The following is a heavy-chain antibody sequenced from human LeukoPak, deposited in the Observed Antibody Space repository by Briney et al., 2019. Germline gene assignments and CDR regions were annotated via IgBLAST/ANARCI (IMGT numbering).Heavy chain of an antibody. D-gene: IGHD3/OR15-3a*01. J-gene: IGHJ4*02. V-gene: IGHV1-2*02. Sequence: ASVTVSCKASGYTFTDYYLHWVRQATGQGLEWVGWINPDSGGTKYAQKFQGRVTMTRDTSTSTAYMELSSLTSDDTAVYYCTRDLEGLERYFDYWGQGTLVTVSS. CDR2: INPDSGGT. CDR1: GYTFTDYY. CDR3: TRDLEGLERYFDY.